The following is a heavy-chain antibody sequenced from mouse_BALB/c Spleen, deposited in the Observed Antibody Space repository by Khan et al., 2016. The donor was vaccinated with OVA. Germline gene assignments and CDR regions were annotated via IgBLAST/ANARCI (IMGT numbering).Heavy chain of an antibody. J-gene: IGHJ4*01. CDR3: TRAYYGNDYYAMDN. CDR2: ISRGGGYT. CDR1: GFNFSSYG. D-gene: IGHD2-9*01. Sequence: EVELVESGGDLVKPGGSLKLSCAASGFNFSSYGMSWVRQTPDKRLEWVASISRGGGYTYYADSVKGRFTISRYNAKNTLYLQMSSLKSEDTAMFYCTRAYYGNDYYAMDNWGQGTSVTVSS. V-gene: IGHV5-6*01.